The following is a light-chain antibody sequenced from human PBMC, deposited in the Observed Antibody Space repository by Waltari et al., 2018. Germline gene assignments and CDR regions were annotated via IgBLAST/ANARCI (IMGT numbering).Light chain of an antibody. J-gene: IGKJ1*01. V-gene: IGKV3-15*01. Sequence: TVVTQSPVTLSVSPGERATLSCRTSQTIGSNLAWYQQRPGQAPRLLIYHASTRATGSPARFSGSGSETEFTLTISSLQSEDFAVYYCQQYNRWPPGTFGQGTKVEV. CDR2: HAS. CDR3: QQYNRWPPGT. CDR1: QTIGSN.